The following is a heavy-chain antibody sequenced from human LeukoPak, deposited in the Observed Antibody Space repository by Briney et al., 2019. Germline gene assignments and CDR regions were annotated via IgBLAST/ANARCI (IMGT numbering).Heavy chain of an antibody. V-gene: IGHV4-38-2*01. CDR1: GYSISSGYF. Sequence: SETLSLTCAVSGYSISSGYFWGWIRQPPGKGLEWIGSIYHSGTTYYSPSLKSRVTISVDTSKNQFSLRLSSVTAADTAVYYCARGQTGGYSYGNELNYYMDVWGEGTTVTVSS. CDR3: ARGQTGGYSYGNELNYYMDV. D-gene: IGHD5-18*01. CDR2: IYHSGTT. J-gene: IGHJ6*03.